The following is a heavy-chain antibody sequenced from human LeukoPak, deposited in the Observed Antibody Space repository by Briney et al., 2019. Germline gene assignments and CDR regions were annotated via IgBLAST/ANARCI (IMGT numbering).Heavy chain of an antibody. Sequence: SETLSLTCAVSGHSIRSGYYRGSIRQSPEKGLEWIGSIFHSGKTYYNLSLKNRVTVSVDTSKNQYSLKLTSEAAAGTADYYCERGNFPDYWGQGTLVTVSS. D-gene: IGHD2/OR15-2a*01. J-gene: IGHJ4*02. CDR1: GHSIRSGYY. V-gene: IGHV4-38-2*01. CDR3: ERGNFPDY. CDR2: IFHSGKT.